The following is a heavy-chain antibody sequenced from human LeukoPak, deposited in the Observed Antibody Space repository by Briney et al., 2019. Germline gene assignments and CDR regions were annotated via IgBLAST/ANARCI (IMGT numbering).Heavy chain of an antibody. CDR1: GYTFTGYY. V-gene: IGHV1-2*02. CDR2: INPNSGGT. D-gene: IGHD5-12*01. J-gene: IGHJ6*03. Sequence: GASVKVSCKASGYTFTGYYMHWVRQAPGQGLEWMGWINPNSGGTNYAQKFQGRVTMTRDTSISTAYMELSRLRSDDTAVYYCARDPYSGYYGDYYYYYMDVRGKGTTVTISS. CDR3: ARDPYSGYYGDYYYYYMDV.